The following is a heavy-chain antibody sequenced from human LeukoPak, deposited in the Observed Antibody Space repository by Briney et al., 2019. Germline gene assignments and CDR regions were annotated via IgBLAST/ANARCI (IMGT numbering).Heavy chain of an antibody. V-gene: IGHV3-33*06. CDR1: GFTFSSYG. D-gene: IGHD6-19*01. CDR2: IWYDGSNK. J-gene: IGHJ4*02. CDR3: AKDLHFLSSGWYAFDY. Sequence: GRSLRLSCAASGFTFSSYGMHWVRQAPGEGLEWVAVIWYDGSNKYYADSVKGRFTISSDNSKNTLYLQMNSLRAEDTAVYYCAKDLHFLSSGWYAFDYWGQGTLVTVSS.